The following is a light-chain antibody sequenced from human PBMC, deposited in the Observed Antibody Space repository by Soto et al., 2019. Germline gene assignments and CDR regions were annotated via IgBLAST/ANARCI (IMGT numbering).Light chain of an antibody. Sequence: QSALTQPPSVSGSPGQSVTISCTGTSSDVGGYNRVSWYQQPPRTAPKLIIYDVTKRPSGVPDRFSGSKSGNTASLTISGLQAEDEADYYCCSYAGSYSWIFGGGTKLTVL. J-gene: IGLJ2*01. CDR2: DVT. V-gene: IGLV2-11*01. CDR1: SSDVGGYNR. CDR3: CSYAGSYSWI.